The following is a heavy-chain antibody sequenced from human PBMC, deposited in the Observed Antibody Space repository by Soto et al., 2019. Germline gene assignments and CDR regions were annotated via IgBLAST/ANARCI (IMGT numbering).Heavy chain of an antibody. CDR1: GFTFSGSA. CDR2: IRSKANSYAT. V-gene: IGHV3-73*01. CDR3: TRPPYGSGSYYGQYYYYYGMDV. Sequence: GGSLRLSCAASGFTFSGSAMHWVRQASGKGLEWVGRIRSKANSYATAYAASVKGRFTISRDDSKNTAYLQMNSLKTEDTAVYYCTRPPYGSGSYYGQYYYYYGMDVWGQGTTVTVSS. J-gene: IGHJ6*02. D-gene: IGHD3-10*01.